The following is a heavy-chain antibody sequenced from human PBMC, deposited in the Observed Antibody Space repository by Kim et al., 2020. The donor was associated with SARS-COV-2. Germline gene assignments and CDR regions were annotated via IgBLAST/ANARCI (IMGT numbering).Heavy chain of an antibody. J-gene: IGHJ4*02. D-gene: IGHD6-13*01. V-gene: IGHV3-7*01. CDR3: TRVRYTAADSDGNY. Sequence: GGSLRLSCAASGFTFSSYWMSWVRQAPGKGLEWLANIKQAGTDKNYVDSVKGRFTISRDNAKNSPYLQMNNLRAEDTAVYYCTRVRYTAADSDGNYWGQGTLVTVSS. CDR1: GFTFSSYW. CDR2: IKQAGTDK.